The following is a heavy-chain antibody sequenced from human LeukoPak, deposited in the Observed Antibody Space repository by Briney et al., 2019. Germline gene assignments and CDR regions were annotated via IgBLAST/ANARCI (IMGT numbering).Heavy chain of an antibody. J-gene: IGHJ4*02. CDR1: GGSISSGDYY. Sequence: SQTLSLTCTVSGGSISSGDYYWSWIRQPPGKGLEWIGYIYYSGSTYYNPSLKSRVTISVGTSKNQFSLKLSSVTAADTAVYYCARGGGYYGSGSYYPTFDYWGQGTLVTVSS. D-gene: IGHD3-10*01. CDR3: ARGGGYYGSGSYYPTFDY. CDR2: IYYSGST. V-gene: IGHV4-30-4*01.